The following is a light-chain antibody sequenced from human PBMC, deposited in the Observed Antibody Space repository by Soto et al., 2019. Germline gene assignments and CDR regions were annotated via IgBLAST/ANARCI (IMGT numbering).Light chain of an antibody. J-gene: IGKJ2*01. CDR1: QSISSY. V-gene: IGKV3-11*01. Sequence: EIVLTKSPGTLSFSPGARATLSCRASQSISSYLAWYQQKPGQAPSLVMDDVSTRGTDIPARFSGSGSGTDFTQTISRVEPEESALYCCQHRSNWPPYTFGQGTKMEIK. CDR2: DVS. CDR3: QHRSNWPPYT.